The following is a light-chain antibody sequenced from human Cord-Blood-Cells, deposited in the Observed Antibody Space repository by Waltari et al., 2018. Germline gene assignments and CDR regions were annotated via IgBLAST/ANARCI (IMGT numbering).Light chain of an antibody. Sequence: LSVSPGERATLSCRASQSVSSNLVWYQQKPGQAPRLLIYGASTRATGIPARFSGSGSGTEFTLTISSLQSEDFAVYYCQQYNNWPPSTFGQGTKLEIK. V-gene: IGKV3-15*01. CDR2: GAS. CDR3: QQYNNWPPST. CDR1: QSVSSN. J-gene: IGKJ2*01.